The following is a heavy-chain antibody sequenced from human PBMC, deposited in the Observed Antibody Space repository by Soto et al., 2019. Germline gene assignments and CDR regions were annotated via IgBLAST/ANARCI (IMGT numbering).Heavy chain of an antibody. Sequence: QVQLQQWGAGLLKPSETLSLTCAVYGGSFSGYYWSWIRQPPGKGLEWIGEINHRGSTNYNPSLKSRVTISVATSKNQFSLKLSSVTAADTAVYYCARDTAAAGMSYWGQGTLVTVSS. CDR1: GGSFSGYY. V-gene: IGHV4-34*01. CDR3: ARDTAAAGMSY. J-gene: IGHJ4*02. D-gene: IGHD6-13*01. CDR2: INHRGST.